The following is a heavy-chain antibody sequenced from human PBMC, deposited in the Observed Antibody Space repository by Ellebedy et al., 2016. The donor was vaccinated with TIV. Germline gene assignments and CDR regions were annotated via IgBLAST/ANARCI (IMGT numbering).Heavy chain of an antibody. Sequence: GESLKISCAASGFTLGDYYMSWIRQAPGKGLEWISYISSSGSTIYYADSVKGRFTVSRDNARSSLYLQMNSLRAEDTAVYYCARDLHSSSWYVDYWGQGTLVIVSA. CDR2: ISSSGSTI. CDR1: GFTLGDYY. J-gene: IGHJ4*02. CDR3: ARDLHSSSWYVDY. V-gene: IGHV3-11*04. D-gene: IGHD6-13*01.